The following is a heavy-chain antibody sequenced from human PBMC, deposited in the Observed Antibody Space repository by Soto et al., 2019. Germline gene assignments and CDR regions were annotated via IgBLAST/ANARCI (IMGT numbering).Heavy chain of an antibody. J-gene: IGHJ6*02. D-gene: IGHD6-13*01. CDR1: GFTFSSYI. CDR3: ARGGGEAAAGHYYYYGMDV. CDR2: ISSSSSTI. Sequence: GGSLRLSCAASGFTFSSYIMNWVRQAPGKGLEWVSYISSSSSTIYYADSVKGRFTISRDNAKNSLYLQMKSLRDEDTAVYYCARGGGEAAAGHYYYYGMDVWGQGTTVTV. V-gene: IGHV3-48*02.